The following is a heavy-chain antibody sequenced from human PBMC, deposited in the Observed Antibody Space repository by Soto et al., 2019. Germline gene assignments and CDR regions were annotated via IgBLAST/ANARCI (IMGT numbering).Heavy chain of an antibody. CDR2: ISYDGSNK. CDR1: GFTFSSYG. Sequence: RWSLRLSCTGSGFTFSSYGMHWVRQAPGKGLEWVAVISYDGSNKYYADSVKGRFTTSRDNSKNTLYLQMNSLRAEDTAVFYCAKDYDILTGYSRGGYYFDYWGQGT. V-gene: IGHV3-30*18. CDR3: AKDYDILTGYSRGGYYFDY. J-gene: IGHJ4*02. D-gene: IGHD3-9*01.